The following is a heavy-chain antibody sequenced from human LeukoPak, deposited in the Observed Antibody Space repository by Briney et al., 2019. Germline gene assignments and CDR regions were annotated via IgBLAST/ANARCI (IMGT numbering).Heavy chain of an antibody. CDR1: GYTFTSDY. CDR3: ARGGNYYDSSDYYEGDAFDI. CDR2: INPSGYST. Sequence: ASVKFSCKASGYTFTSDYMHWVRHAPGQGLEWMGIINPSGYSTNYTQTLQGRVSMTMDMSTSTVYMELSSLRAEDTAVYYCARGGNYYDSSDYYEGDAFDIWGQGTMVTVSS. V-gene: IGHV1-46*01. D-gene: IGHD3-22*01. J-gene: IGHJ3*02.